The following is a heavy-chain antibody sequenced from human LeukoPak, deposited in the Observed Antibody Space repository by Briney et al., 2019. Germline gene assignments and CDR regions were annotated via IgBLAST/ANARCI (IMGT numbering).Heavy chain of an antibody. CDR3: ARGGYSYGY. D-gene: IGHD5-18*01. J-gene: IGHJ4*02. CDR1: GGSFSGYY. V-gene: IGHV4-34*01. Sequence: PSETLSLTCAVYGGSFSGYYWSWIRQPPGKGLEWIGEINHSGGTNYNPSLKSRVTISVDTSKNQFSLKLSSVTAADTAVYYCARGGYSYGYWGQGTLVTVSS. CDR2: INHSGGT.